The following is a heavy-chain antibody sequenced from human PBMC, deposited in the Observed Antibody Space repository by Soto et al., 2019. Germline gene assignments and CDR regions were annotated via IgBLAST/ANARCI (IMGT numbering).Heavy chain of an antibody. CDR2: IIPIFGTT. Sequence: QVQLVQSGAEVKKPGSSVKVSCKASGGTFSNYPSSWVRQAPGQWLEWMGGIIPIFGTTNYAQKFQGRVTITADESTSTAYMELSSLRSEDTAVFYCARGNHRWLQLWYFDLWGRGTLVTVSA. CDR1: GGTFSNYP. V-gene: IGHV1-69*12. J-gene: IGHJ2*01. CDR3: ARGNHRWLQLWYFDL. D-gene: IGHD5-12*01.